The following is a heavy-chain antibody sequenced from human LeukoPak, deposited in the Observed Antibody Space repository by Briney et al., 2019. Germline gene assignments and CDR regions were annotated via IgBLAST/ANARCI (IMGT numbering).Heavy chain of an antibody. V-gene: IGHV4-4*07. CDR3: EVDYYDSSGYWEVY. D-gene: IGHD3-22*01. Sequence: SETLSLTCTVSGGSISSYYWSWIRQPAGKGLEWIGRIYTSGSTNYNPSPKSRVTMSVDTSKNQFSLKLSSVTAADTAVYYCEVDYYDSSGYWEVYWGQGTLVTVSS. J-gene: IGHJ4*02. CDR1: GGSISSYY. CDR2: IYTSGST.